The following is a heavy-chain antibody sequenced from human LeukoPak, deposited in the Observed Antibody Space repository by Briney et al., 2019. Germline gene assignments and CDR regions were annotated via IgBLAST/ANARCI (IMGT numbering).Heavy chain of an antibody. V-gene: IGHV3-30*01. D-gene: IGHD3-10*01. J-gene: IGHJ4*02. Sequence: GGSLRLSCAASGFTFSSYAMHWVRQAPGKGLEWVAVISYDGSNKYYADSVKGRFTISRDNSKNTLYLQMNSLRAEDTAVYYCAREDSSYDGRFDYWGQGTLVTVSS. CDR2: ISYDGSNK. CDR3: AREDSSYDGRFDY. CDR1: GFTFSSYA.